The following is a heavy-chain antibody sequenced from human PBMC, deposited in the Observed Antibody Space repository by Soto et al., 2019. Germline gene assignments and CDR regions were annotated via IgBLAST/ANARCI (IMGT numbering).Heavy chain of an antibody. CDR2: ISGNGATT. CDR1: GVAFSFYS. D-gene: IGHD6-19*01. CDR3: AKDRGGFTSGWEFFDF. V-gene: IGHV3-23*01. J-gene: IGHJ4*02. Sequence: EVALLESGGGLVQPGGSLRLSCEVSGVAFSFYSMSWVRQAPGQGLEWVASISGNGATTYYAASGKGRFTFSRDNSKNTVHLQMNSLRGEDTAVYYCAKDRGGFTSGWEFFDFWVQGTLVTVSS.